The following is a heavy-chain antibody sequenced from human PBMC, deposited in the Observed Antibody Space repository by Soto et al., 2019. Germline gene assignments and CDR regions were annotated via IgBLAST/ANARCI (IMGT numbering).Heavy chain of an antibody. Sequence: PGESLKISCKGSGYSFTSYWISWVRQMPGKGREWMGRIDPSDSYTNYSPSFQGHVTISADKSISTAYLQWSSLKASDTAMYFCARSRPYFYSGMDVWGQGTTVTVSS. CDR3: ARSRPYFYSGMDV. V-gene: IGHV5-10-1*01. CDR1: GYSFTSYW. J-gene: IGHJ6*02. CDR2: IDPSDSYT.